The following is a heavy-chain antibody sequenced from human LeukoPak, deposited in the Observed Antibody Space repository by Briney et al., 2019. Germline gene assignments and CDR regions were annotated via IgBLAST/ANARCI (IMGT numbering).Heavy chain of an antibody. CDR2: IIPIFGTA. Sequence: SVKVSCKASGGTFGSYAVNWVRQAPGQGLEWMGGIIPIFGTANYAQKFQGRVTITADESTSAAYMELSNLRSEDKAVYYCAKGASGYAYFDYWGQGTLVTVSS. J-gene: IGHJ4*02. CDR3: AKGASGYAYFDY. D-gene: IGHD5-12*01. CDR1: GGTFGSYA. V-gene: IGHV1-69*13.